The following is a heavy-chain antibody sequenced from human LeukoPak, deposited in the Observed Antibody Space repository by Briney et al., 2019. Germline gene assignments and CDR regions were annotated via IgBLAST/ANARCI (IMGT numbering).Heavy chain of an antibody. J-gene: IGHJ6*03. CDR2: INPNSGGT. D-gene: IGHD3-9*01. V-gene: IGHV1-2*02. CDR3: ARGDRLTGYYYYYYMDV. Sequence: ASVKVSCKASGYTFTGYYMHWVRQAPGQGLEWMGWINPNSGGTNYAQKFQGRVTMTRDTSISTAYMELSRLRSDDTAVYYCARGDRLTGYYYYYYMDVWGKGTTVTLSS. CDR1: GYTFTGYY.